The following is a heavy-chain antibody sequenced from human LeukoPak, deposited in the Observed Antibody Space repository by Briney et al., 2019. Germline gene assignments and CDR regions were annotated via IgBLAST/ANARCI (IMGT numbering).Heavy chain of an antibody. Sequence: GGSLRLSCAASGFTFSSYSMNWVRQAPGKGLEWVSSISSSSSYIYYADSVKGRFTISRDNAKNSLYLQMNSLRAEDTAVYYCARDGDYVWGSYRFHWFDPWGQGTPVTVSS. J-gene: IGHJ5*02. V-gene: IGHV3-21*01. CDR1: GFTFSSYS. CDR3: ARDGDYVWGSYRFHWFDP. CDR2: ISSSSSYI. D-gene: IGHD3-16*02.